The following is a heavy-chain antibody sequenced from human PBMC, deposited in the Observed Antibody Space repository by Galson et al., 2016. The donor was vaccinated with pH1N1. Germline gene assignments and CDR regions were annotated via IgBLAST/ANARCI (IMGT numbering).Heavy chain of an antibody. J-gene: IGHJ6*03. CDR1: GFPFYYAW. CDR3: TTVKFGYYYYLDV. V-gene: IGHV3-15*01. D-gene: IGHD3-16*01. Sequence: LRLSCAASGFPFYYAWMTWVRQAPGKGLEWVGRIKGRPDGGTIDYAAPVKGRFTISRDDSTNTVVLQMNSLKIEDTAVYHCTTVKFGYYYYLDVWGKGTTVTVSS. CDR2: IKGRPDGGTI.